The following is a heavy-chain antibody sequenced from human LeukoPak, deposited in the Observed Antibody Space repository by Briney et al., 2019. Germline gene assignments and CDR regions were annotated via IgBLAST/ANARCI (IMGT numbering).Heavy chain of an antibody. CDR2: IKQDGSEK. J-gene: IGHJ6*03. D-gene: IGHD5-12*01. V-gene: IGHV3-7*01. CDR3: ARGYSGYDWNYYMDV. Sequence: PGGSLRLSCAASGFTFTNAWMSWVRQAPGKGLEWVANIKQDGSEKYYVDSVKGRFTISRDNAKNSLYLQMNSLRAEDTAVYYCARGYSGYDWNYYMDVWGKGTTVTVSS. CDR1: GFTFTNAW.